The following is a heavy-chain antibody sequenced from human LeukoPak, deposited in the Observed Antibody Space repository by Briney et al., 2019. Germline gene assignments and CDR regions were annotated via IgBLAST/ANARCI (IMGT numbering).Heavy chain of an antibody. CDR1: GYTFTGYY. D-gene: IGHD2-8*01. V-gene: IGHV1-2*02. J-gene: IGHJ4*02. Sequence: ASVKVSSKASGYTFTGYYMHWVRQAPGQGLEWMGWINPNSGGTNYAQKFQGRVTMTRDTSISTAYMELSRLRSDDTAVYYCARVNIVLMVRAALDYWGQGTLVTVSS. CDR2: INPNSGGT. CDR3: ARVNIVLMVRAALDY.